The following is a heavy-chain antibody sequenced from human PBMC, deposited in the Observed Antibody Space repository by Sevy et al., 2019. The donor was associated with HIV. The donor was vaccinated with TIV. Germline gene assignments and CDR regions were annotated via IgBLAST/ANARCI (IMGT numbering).Heavy chain of an antibody. J-gene: IGHJ3*02. V-gene: IGHV3-23*01. CDR3: ASRNGYSDEEGDFEI. Sequence: GGSLRLSCAASGFTFSSYAMSWVRQAPGKGLEWVSAISGSGGSTYYADSVKGRFTISRDNSKNTLYLQMNSLRAEDTAVYYCASRNGYSDEEGDFEIWGQGTMVTVSS. D-gene: IGHD5-18*01. CDR2: ISGSGGST. CDR1: GFTFSSYA.